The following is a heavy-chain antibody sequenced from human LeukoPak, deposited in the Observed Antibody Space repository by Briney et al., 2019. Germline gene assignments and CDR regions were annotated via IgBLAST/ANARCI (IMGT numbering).Heavy chain of an antibody. CDR3: ARDQPYQLLHIYYYGMDV. CDR2: IKQDGSEK. D-gene: IGHD2-2*01. Sequence: PGGALRLSCAASGLTFSSYWMSWVRQAPGKGLEGVANIKQDGSEKYYVDSVKGRFNISRDNAKNSLYLQMNSLRAEDTAVYYCARDQPYQLLHIYYYGMDVWGQGTTVTVSS. V-gene: IGHV3-7*01. J-gene: IGHJ6*02. CDR1: GLTFSSYW.